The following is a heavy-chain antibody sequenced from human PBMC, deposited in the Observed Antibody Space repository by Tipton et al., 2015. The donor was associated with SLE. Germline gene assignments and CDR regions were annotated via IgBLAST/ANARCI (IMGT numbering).Heavy chain of an antibody. CDR2: IYHRGTT. Sequence: TLSLTCTVSGGSISSDSYYWGWIRQPPGKGLGWIGYIYHRGTTYYNPSLKSRVTILVDTSKNQFSLRVTSVTAADTAVYYCARHYGSSFDFWGQGSLVTVSS. D-gene: IGHD6-13*01. CDR3: ARHYGSSFDF. J-gene: IGHJ4*02. V-gene: IGHV4-39*07. CDR1: GGSISSDSYY.